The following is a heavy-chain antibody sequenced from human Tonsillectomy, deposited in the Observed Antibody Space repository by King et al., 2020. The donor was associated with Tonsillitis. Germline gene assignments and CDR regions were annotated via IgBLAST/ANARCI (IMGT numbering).Heavy chain of an antibody. D-gene: IGHD5-18*01. CDR1: GFTFSSYG. CDR2: ISYDGSNK. Sequence: VQLVESGGGVVQPGRSLRLSCAASGFTFSSYGMHWVRQAPGKGLEWVAVISYDGSNKYYADSVKGRFTISRDNSKNTLYLQMNSLRAEDTAVYYCAKDQATAMARYYFDYWGQGTLVTVSS. CDR3: AKDQATAMARYYFDY. V-gene: IGHV3-30*18. J-gene: IGHJ4*02.